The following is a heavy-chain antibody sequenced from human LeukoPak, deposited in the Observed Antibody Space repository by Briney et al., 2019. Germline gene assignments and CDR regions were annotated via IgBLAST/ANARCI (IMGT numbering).Heavy chain of an antibody. J-gene: IGHJ4*02. Sequence: GGSLRLSCAASGFTFSRYWMSWVRQAPGKGLEWVANIKQDGSEKYYVDSVKGRFTISRDKAKNSLYLQMNSLRAEDTAVYYCARDGYYGSGSYYVFDYWGQGTLVTVSS. D-gene: IGHD3-10*01. CDR1: GFTFSRYW. CDR2: IKQDGSEK. V-gene: IGHV3-7*01. CDR3: ARDGYYGSGSYYVFDY.